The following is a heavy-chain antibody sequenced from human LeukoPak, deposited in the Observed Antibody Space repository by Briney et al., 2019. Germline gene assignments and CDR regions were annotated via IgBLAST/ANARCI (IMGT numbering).Heavy chain of an antibody. CDR3: ARDFNYDSSGYVYDAFDI. CDR1: GFTFSSYA. Sequence: GGSLRLSCAASGFTFSSYAMSWVRQAPGKGLEWVSSISSSSSYIYYADSVKGRFTISRDNAKNSLYLQMNSLRAEDTAVYYCARDFNYDSSGYVYDAFDIWGQGTMVTVSS. V-gene: IGHV3-21*01. D-gene: IGHD3-22*01. J-gene: IGHJ3*02. CDR2: ISSSSSYI.